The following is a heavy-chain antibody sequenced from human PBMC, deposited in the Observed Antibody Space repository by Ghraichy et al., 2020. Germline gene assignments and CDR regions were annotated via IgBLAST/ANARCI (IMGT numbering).Heavy chain of an antibody. CDR3: ARQTILGYCSGGSCYYYYYGMDV. J-gene: IGHJ6*02. V-gene: IGHV4-34*01. CDR2: INHSGST. D-gene: IGHD2-15*01. Sequence: SQTLSLTCAVYGGSFSGYYWSWIRQPPGKGLEWIGEINHSGSTNYNPSLKSRVTISVDTSKNQFSLKLSSVTAADTAVYYCARQTILGYCSGGSCYYYYYGMDVWGQGTTVTVSS. CDR1: GGSFSGYY.